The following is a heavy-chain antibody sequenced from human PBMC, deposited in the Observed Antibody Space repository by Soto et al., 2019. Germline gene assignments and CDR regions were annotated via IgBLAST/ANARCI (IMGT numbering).Heavy chain of an antibody. CDR3: ARRGSSSWYGY. D-gene: IGHD6-13*01. Sequence: QLQLQESGPGLVKPSETLSLTCTVSGGSISSSSYYWGWIRQPPGKGLEWIGSIYYSGSTYYNPSLTSRVTISVDTSKNQFSLKLSSVTAADTAVYYCARRGSSSWYGYWGRGTLVTVSS. J-gene: IGHJ4*02. CDR1: GGSISSSSYY. V-gene: IGHV4-39*01. CDR2: IYYSGST.